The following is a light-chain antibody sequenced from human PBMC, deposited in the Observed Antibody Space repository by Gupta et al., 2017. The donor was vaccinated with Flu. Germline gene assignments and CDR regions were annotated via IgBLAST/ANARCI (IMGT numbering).Light chain of an antibody. V-gene: IGKV4-1*01. CDR1: EYVFYSRNKQNY. CDR2: WAS. J-gene: IGKJ3*01. Sequence: DIVMTQTPDSLTLSLGKRATIHCKASEYVFYSRNKQNYLAWYHQRPGQPPKLLLYWASMRDSGVPDRFSGSGSGTDFNLTISDLQAEDVGFYYCQQYFSVPFAFGPGTRV. CDR3: QQYFSVPFA.